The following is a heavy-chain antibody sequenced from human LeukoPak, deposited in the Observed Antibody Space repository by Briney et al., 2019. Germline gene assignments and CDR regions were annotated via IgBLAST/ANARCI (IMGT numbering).Heavy chain of an antibody. CDR2: ISVSGTTT. D-gene: IGHD3-22*01. V-gene: IGHV3-23*01. J-gene: IGHJ4*02. Sequence: GGSLRLSCAASGFTFRNYDLSWVRQAPGKGLEWVSGISVSGTTTWYADSVKGRFTISRDNSKSTLFLQMNSLRAEDTAVYYCAKRDYSDSSTYSPLFDSWGQGTLVTASS. CDR3: AKRDYSDSSTYSPLFDS. CDR1: GFTFRNYD.